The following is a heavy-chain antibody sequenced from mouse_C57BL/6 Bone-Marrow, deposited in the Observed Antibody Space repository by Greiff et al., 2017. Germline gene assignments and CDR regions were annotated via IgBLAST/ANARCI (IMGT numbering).Heavy chain of an antibody. CDR3: ARRGYGSSSLYYFDY. J-gene: IGHJ2*01. CDR1: GFTFSSYG. Sequence: EVQGVESGGDLVKPGGSLKLSCAASGFTFSSYGMSWVRQTPDKRLEWVATISSGGSYTYYPASVKGRFTISRDNAKNTLYLQMSSLKSEDTAMYYCARRGYGSSSLYYFDYWGQGTTLTVSS. D-gene: IGHD1-1*01. V-gene: IGHV5-6*01. CDR2: ISSGGSYT.